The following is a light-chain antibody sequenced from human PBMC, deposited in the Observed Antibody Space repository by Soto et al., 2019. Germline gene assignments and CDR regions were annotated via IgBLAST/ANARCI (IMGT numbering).Light chain of an antibody. Sequence: QSALTQPASVSGSPGQSITISCTGTSSDVGGYNHVSWYQHSPGKAPKLILFAVSDRPSGVSHRFSGSKSGNTASLTISGLQAEDEADYDCCSYTSLSTVVFGGVTKLTVL. CDR2: AVS. J-gene: IGLJ2*01. CDR1: SSDVGGYNH. V-gene: IGLV2-14*01. CDR3: CSYTSLSTVV.